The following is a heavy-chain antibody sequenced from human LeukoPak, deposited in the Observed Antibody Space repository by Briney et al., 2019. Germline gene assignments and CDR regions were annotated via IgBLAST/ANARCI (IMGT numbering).Heavy chain of an antibody. CDR1: GFTFSSYS. V-gene: IGHV3-48*01. CDR2: ISSSSSTI. Sequence: GGSLRLSCAASGFTFSSYSMNWVRQAPGKGLDWVSYISSSSSTIYYADSVKGRFTISRDNAKNSLYLQMNSLRAEDTAAYYCARCYDILTGRISSFDYWGQGTLVTVSS. CDR3: ARCYDILTGRISSFDY. D-gene: IGHD3-9*01. J-gene: IGHJ4*02.